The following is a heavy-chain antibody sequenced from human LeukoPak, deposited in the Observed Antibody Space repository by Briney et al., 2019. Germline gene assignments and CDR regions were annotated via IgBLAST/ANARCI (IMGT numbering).Heavy chain of an antibody. CDR3: ARLAYCSNDVCYSNYYYSMDV. CDR1: GYTFSSYW. D-gene: IGHD2-8*01. CDR2: IYPDDSDT. Sequence: PGESLKISCSGSGYTFSSYWIGWVRQMPRKGLEWMGIIYPDDSDTRYSPSFQGQVTISADKSISTAYLQWSSLKASDTAMYYCARLAYCSNDVCYSNYYYSMDVWGKGTTVTVSS. V-gene: IGHV5-51*01. J-gene: IGHJ6*03.